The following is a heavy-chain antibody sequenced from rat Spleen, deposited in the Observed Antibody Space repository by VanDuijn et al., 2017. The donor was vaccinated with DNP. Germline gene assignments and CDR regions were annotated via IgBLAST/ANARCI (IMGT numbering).Heavy chain of an antibody. CDR1: GFTFSNYY. D-gene: IGHD1-1*01. CDR3: ARPLYCSGVQYYYAMDA. CDR2: ISTSGSRT. J-gene: IGHJ4*01. Sequence: EVQLVESGGGLVQPGRSLKLSCAASGFTFSNYYMAWVRQAPKKGLEWVATISTSGSRTYYPDSVKGRFTIPRDNAKSSLYLQNNSLKYEDTATYYCARPLYCSGVQYYYAMDAWGQGTSVTVSS. V-gene: IGHV5-25*01.